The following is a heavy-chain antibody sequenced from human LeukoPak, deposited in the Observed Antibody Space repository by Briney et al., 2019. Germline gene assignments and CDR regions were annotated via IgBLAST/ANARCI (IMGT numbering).Heavy chain of an antibody. CDR2: IKEDGSEK. CDR1: GFTFSSNW. D-gene: IGHD3-3*01. CDR3: ARDGGSYYYYGMDV. V-gene: IGHV3-7*01. J-gene: IGHJ6*02. Sequence: GGSLRLSCAASGFTFSSNWMTWVRQAPGKGLEWVASIKEDGSEKYYVDSVKGRFTISRDNAKSSLYLQMNSLRAEDTAVYYCARDGGSYYYYGMDVWGQGTTVTVSS.